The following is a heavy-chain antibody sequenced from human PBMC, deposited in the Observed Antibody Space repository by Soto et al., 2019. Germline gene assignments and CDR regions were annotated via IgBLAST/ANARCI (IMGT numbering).Heavy chain of an antibody. CDR3: ARGYYYDSSGYYLANNWFDP. CDR2: IYYSGST. J-gene: IGHJ5*02. D-gene: IGHD3-22*01. CDR1: GGSISSSSYY. Sequence: SETLSLTCTVSGGSISSSSYYWGWIRQPPGKGLEWIGSIYYSGSTYYNPSLKSRVTISVDTSKNQFSLKLSSVTAADTAVYYCARGYYYDSSGYYLANNWFDPWGQGTLVTVSS. V-gene: IGHV4-39*01.